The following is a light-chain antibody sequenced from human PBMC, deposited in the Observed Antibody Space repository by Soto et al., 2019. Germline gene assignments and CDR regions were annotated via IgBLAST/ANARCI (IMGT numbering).Light chain of an antibody. CDR3: PQYGNSLTGT. CDR2: GAS. CDR1: QSVTSSY. J-gene: IGKJ1*01. V-gene: IGKV3-20*01. Sequence: EIVLTQSPGTLSLSPGERATLSCRASQSVTSSYLAWHQQKPGQAPRLLIYGASSRATGIPDRFSGSGSGTEFTLTISRLEPEDFSVYYCPQYGNSLTGTFGQGTKVEIK.